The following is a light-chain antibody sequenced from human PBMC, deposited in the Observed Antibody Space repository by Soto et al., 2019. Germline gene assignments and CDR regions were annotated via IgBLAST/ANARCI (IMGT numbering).Light chain of an antibody. CDR3: QQYGTSPLT. CDR2: GVS. CDR1: QSVGSTY. V-gene: IGKV3-20*01. Sequence: EIVLTQSPGTLSLSPGERATLSCRASQSVGSTYLAWYQQKPGQAPKLLIYGVSSRATGIPDRFSGSGSGTDFILTISRLEPEDFAVYYCQQYGTSPLTFGPGIKVDI. J-gene: IGKJ3*01.